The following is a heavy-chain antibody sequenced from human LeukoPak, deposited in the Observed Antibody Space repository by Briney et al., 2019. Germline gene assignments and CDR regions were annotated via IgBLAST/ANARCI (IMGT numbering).Heavy chain of an antibody. Sequence: GGSLRLSCAASGFTFSSYAMSWVRQAPGKGLEWVSAISGSGGSTYYADSVKGRFTISRDNSKNTLYEQMNSLRAEDTAVYYCTKVGYSYAPRNIDYWGQGTLVTVSS. CDR1: GFTFSSYA. J-gene: IGHJ4*02. D-gene: IGHD5-18*01. V-gene: IGHV3-23*01. CDR2: ISGSGGST. CDR3: TKVGYSYAPRNIDY.